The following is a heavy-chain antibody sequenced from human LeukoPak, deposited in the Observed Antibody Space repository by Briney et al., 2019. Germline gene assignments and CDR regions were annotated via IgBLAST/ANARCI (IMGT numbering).Heavy chain of an antibody. V-gene: IGHV3-53*04. J-gene: IGHJ4*02. CDR2: IYSGGST. Sequence: GGSLRLSFAASGFTVSSNYMSWVRQAPGKGLEWVSVIYSGGSTYYADSVKGRFTISRHNSKNTLYLQMNSLRAEDTAVYYCARWGPDFSYDDYFDYWGQGTLVTVSS. D-gene: IGHD5-12*01. CDR1: GFTVSSNY. CDR3: ARWGPDFSYDDYFDY.